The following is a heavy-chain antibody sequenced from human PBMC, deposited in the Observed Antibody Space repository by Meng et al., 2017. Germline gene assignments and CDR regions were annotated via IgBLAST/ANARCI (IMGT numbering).Heavy chain of an antibody. CDR2: IYTSGST. V-gene: IGHV4-61*02. Sequence: LRLSCTVSGGSISSGSYYWSWIRQPAGKGLEWIGRIYTSGSTNYNPSLKSRVTISVDTSKNQFSLKLSSVTAADTAVYYCARGNDYGDHFDYWGQGTLVTVSS. CDR3: ARGNDYGDHFDY. D-gene: IGHD4-17*01. CDR1: GGSISSGSYY. J-gene: IGHJ4*02.